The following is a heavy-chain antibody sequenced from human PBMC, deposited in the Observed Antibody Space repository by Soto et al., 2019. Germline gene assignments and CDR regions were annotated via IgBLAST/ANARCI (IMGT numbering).Heavy chain of an antibody. J-gene: IGHJ4*02. CDR3: ASTPYSSSYFDY. CDR1: GGTCSRYA. V-gene: IGHV1-69*06. D-gene: IGHD6-6*01. CDR2: IIPIFGTA. Sequence: SVKVSCKASGGTCSRYAISWVRRAAGQGLEWMGGIIPIFGTANYAQKFQGRVTITADKSTSTAYMELSSLRSADTAVYYCASTPYSSSYFDYWGQGPLLTVSS.